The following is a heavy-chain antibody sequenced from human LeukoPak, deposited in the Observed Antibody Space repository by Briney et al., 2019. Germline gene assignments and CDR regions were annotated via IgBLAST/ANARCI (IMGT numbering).Heavy chain of an antibody. CDR2: IYPDDSNT. CDR3: ARYSNRNDMDV. CDR1: GYSFTSYW. D-gene: IGHD2/OR15-2a*01. V-gene: IGHV5-51*01. J-gene: IGHJ6*02. Sequence: RGGSLKVSCKGSGYSFTSYWIGWVRQMPGKGLEWMGIIYPDDSNTRYSPSFQGQVTISVDKSISTAYLQWSSLKASDTAMYYCARYSNRNDMDVWGQGTTVTVSS.